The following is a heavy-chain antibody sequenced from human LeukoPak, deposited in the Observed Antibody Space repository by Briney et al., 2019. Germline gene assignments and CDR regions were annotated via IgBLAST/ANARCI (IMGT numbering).Heavy chain of an antibody. CDR1: GFTFSSYG. D-gene: IGHD1-14*01. J-gene: IGHJ4*02. Sequence: GGSLKLSCAASGFTFSSYGMQWVRQAPGKGLEWVAVISYDGSNKYYADSVKGRFTISRDNSKNTLYLQMNSLRAEDTAVYYCAKDHRVKTRLRDYFDYWGQGTLVTVSS. CDR3: AKDHRVKTRLRDYFDY. V-gene: IGHV3-30*18. CDR2: ISYDGSNK.